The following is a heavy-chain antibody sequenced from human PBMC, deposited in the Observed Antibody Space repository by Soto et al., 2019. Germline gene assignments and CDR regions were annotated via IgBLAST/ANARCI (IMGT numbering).Heavy chain of an antibody. CDR2: LIPTFGQT. Sequence: QEQLVQSGAEVKKPGSSVKVSCKAPGDTFSSYAISWVRQAPGQGLEWMGKLIPTFGQTHYAEKLRGTLTISADESTSTVCRGLSSLMAEDSAVYYWARVALGVFAMDAWGQGTSVIVS. J-gene: IGHJ6*02. D-gene: IGHD2-8*01. V-gene: IGHV1-69*18. CDR1: GDTFSSYA. CDR3: ARVALGVFAMDA.